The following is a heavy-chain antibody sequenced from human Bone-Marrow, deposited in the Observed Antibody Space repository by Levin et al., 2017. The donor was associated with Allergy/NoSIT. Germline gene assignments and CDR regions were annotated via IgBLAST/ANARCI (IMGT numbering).Heavy chain of an antibody. Sequence: WASVKVSCKTSGGTFSTYTIDWVRQAPGQGLEWMGRIIPMLGVTNYAQKFQDRVAITADISTTTGYMELSSLRSEDTAVYYCARDYYNSGSYDYWGQGTLVTVSS. J-gene: IGHJ4*02. D-gene: IGHD3-10*01. CDR2: IIPMLGVT. CDR1: GGTFSTYT. CDR3: ARDYYNSGSYDY. V-gene: IGHV1-69*04.